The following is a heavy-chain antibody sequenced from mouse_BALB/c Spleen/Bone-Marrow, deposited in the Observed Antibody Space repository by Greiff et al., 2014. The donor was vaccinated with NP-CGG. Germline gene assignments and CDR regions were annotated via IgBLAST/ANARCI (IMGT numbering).Heavy chain of an antibody. CDR3: ASRVGRDYATGY. CDR1: GYTFSSYW. J-gene: IGHJ4*01. D-gene: IGHD4-1*01. V-gene: IGHV1-9*01. CDR2: ILPGSGST. Sequence: QVQLQQSGAELMKPGASVKISCKATGYTFSSYWIEWVKQRPGHGLEWIGEILPGSGSTNYNEKFKGKATFTAGTSSNTAYMQLSSLTSEDSAVYYCASRVGRDYATGYWGQGTSVTVSS.